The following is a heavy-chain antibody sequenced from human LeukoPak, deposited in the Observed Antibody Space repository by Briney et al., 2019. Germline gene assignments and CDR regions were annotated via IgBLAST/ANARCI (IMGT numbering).Heavy chain of an antibody. CDR1: GYTFTSYG. D-gene: IGHD3-22*01. CDR3: ARGLPPRMYYDSSGYYSYYFDY. CDR2: ISAYNGNT. J-gene: IGHJ4*02. V-gene: IGHV1-18*01. Sequence: GASVKVSCKASGYTFTSYGISWVRQAPGQGLEWMGWISAYNGNTNYAQKLQGRVTMTTDTSTSTAYMELRSLRSDDTAVYYCARGLPPRMYYDSSGYYSYYFDYWGQGTLVTVSS.